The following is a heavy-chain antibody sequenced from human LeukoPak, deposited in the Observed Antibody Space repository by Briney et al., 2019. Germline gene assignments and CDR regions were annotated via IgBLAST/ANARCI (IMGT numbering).Heavy chain of an antibody. CDR2: ISAYSGNT. J-gene: IGHJ4*02. Sequence: GASVKVSCKASGYTFTSYGISWVRQAPGQGLEWMGWISAYSGNTNYAQKLQGRVTMTTDTSTSTAYMELRSLRSDDTAVYYCARDRKWERETGGRVDCWGQGTLVTVSS. CDR1: GYTFTSYG. CDR3: ARDRKWERETGGRVDC. D-gene: IGHD1-26*01. V-gene: IGHV1-18*01.